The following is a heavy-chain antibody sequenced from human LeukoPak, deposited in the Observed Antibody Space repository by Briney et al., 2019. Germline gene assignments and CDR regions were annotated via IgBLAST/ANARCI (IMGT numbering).Heavy chain of an antibody. V-gene: IGHV4-39*01. J-gene: IGHJ4*02. CDR2: IYCSGST. CDR1: GGSISSSSYY. D-gene: IGHD2-21*01. Sequence: SETLSLTCTVSGGSISSSSYYWGWIRQPPGKGLEWIGSIYCSGSTYYNPSLKSRVTISVDASKNQFSLKLSSVTAADTAVYYCARGGIPDYWGQGILVTVSS. CDR3: ARGGIPDY.